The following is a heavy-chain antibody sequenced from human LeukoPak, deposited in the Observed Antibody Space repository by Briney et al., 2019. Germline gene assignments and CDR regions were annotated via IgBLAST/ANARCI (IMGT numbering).Heavy chain of an antibody. V-gene: IGHV1-69*13. CDR1: GGTFSSYA. D-gene: IGHD6-19*01. J-gene: IGHJ5*02. CDR2: IIPIFGTA. Sequence: SMKVSCKASGGTFSSYAISWVRQAPGQGLEWMGGIIPIFGTANYAQKFQGRVTITADESTSTAYMELSSLRSEDTAVYYCARAYLYSSLFDPWGQGTLVTVSS. CDR3: ARAYLYSSLFDP.